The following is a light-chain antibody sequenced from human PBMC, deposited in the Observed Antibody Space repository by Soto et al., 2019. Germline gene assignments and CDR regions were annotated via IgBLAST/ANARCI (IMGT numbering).Light chain of an antibody. CDR1: QSVSSY. V-gene: IGKV3-11*01. J-gene: IGKJ5*01. Sequence: EIVLTQSPATLSLSPGERATLSCRASQSVSSYLDWYQQKPGQAPRLLIYDASTRATGIPARFSGSGSGTDFTLTISSLEFEDVGVFHCQQRSNWPSITFGQGTRLEIK. CDR3: QQRSNWPSIT. CDR2: DAS.